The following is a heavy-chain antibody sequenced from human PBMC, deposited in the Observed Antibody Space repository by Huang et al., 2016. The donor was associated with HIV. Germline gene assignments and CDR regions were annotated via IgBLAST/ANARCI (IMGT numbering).Heavy chain of an antibody. Sequence: QMQLQQRGAGLLKPSETLSLTCGVSGGSFTGNYLTLIRQAPGKGLEWIGEVNDSGATNYNPSLNGRVTISLDKSNRELSLNLRSVTAADTAVYYCARQWTILEWLLGLDVWGQGTTVIVSS. D-gene: IGHD3-3*01. J-gene: IGHJ6*02. CDR3: ARQWTILEWLLGLDV. CDR1: GGSFTGNY. V-gene: IGHV4-34*02. CDR2: VNDSGAT.